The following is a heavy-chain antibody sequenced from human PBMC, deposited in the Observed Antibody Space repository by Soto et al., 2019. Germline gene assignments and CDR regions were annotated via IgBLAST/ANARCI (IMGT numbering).Heavy chain of an antibody. J-gene: IGHJ4*02. V-gene: IGHV3-74*01. Sequence: GGSLRLSCTASGFTFSTHWMHWVRQAPGKGLVWVSRINSDASSTDYADSVRGRFTISRDRAKNTLYLQMISLRAEDTAVYYCASGLVEHSSSWYDYWGQGTLVTVSS. CDR1: GFTFSTHW. CDR3: ASGLVEHSSSWYDY. D-gene: IGHD6-13*01. CDR2: INSDASST.